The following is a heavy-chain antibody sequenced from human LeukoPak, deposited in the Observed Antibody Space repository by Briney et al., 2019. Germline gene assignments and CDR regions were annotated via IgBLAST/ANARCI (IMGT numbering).Heavy chain of an antibody. CDR3: AHSSSWFRFRH. J-gene: IGHJ1*01. CDR2: INHSGST. V-gene: IGHV4-34*01. D-gene: IGHD6-13*01. CDR1: GGSFSGYY. Sequence: PSETLSLTCAVYGGSFSGYYWSWIRQPPGKGLEWIGEINHSGSTNYNPSLKSRVTISVDTSKNQFSLKLSYVTAADTAVYYCAHSSSWFRFRHWGQGTLVTVSS.